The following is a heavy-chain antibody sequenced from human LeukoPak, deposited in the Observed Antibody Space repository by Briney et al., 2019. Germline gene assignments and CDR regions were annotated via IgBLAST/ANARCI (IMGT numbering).Heavy chain of an antibody. CDR2: MHPNSGSI. CDR1: GYTFTTYE. D-gene: IGHD1-14*01. J-gene: IGHJ5*02. Sequence: GASVKVSCKPSGYTFTTYEINWVRQAAGQGLEWMGWMHPNSGSIDYAQKFQGRVTMTRDTSTNTVYMELSSLRSEDTAVYYCTRGPRNDLWGQGTLVIVSS. V-gene: IGHV1-8*01. CDR3: TRGPRNDL.